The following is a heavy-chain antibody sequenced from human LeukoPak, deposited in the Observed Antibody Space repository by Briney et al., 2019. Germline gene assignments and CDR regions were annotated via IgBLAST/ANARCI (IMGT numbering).Heavy chain of an antibody. CDR2: ISHIGST. J-gene: IGHJ5*02. CDR1: GFTFSSYA. CDR3: ARGRWEVRFDP. Sequence: TGGSLRLSCAASGFTFSSYAMHWVRQPPGKGLEWIGEISHIGSTNYNPSLESRVTISVDTSKNQFSLKLSSVTAADTAVYYCARGRWEVRFDPWGQGTLVTVSS. D-gene: IGHD1-26*01. V-gene: IGHV4-34*01.